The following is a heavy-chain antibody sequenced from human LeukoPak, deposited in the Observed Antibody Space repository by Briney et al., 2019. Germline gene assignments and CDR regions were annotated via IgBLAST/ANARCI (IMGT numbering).Heavy chain of an antibody. CDR1: GYTFTVYY. Sequence: ASVKVSCKASGYTFTVYYMHWVRQAPGQGLEWMGIINPSGGSTSYAQKFQGRVTMTRDTSTSTVYMELSSLRSEDTAVYYCARDLLDSGSSPVGFDYWGQGTLVTVSS. D-gene: IGHD1-26*01. V-gene: IGHV1-46*01. CDR3: ARDLLDSGSSPVGFDY. J-gene: IGHJ4*02. CDR2: INPSGGST.